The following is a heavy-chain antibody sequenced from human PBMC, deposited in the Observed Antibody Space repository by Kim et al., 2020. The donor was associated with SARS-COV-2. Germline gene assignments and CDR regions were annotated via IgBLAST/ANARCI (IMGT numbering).Heavy chain of an antibody. CDR2: ISAYNGNT. CDR1: GYTFTSYG. Sequence: ASVKVSCKASGYTFTSYGISWVRQAPGQGLEWMGWISAYNGNTNYAQKLQGRVTMTTDTSTSTAYMELRSLRSDDTAVYYCARDLYDYVWGRPIRSDAFDIWGQGTMVTVSS. CDR3: ARDLYDYVWGRPIRSDAFDI. J-gene: IGHJ3*02. V-gene: IGHV1-18*01. D-gene: IGHD3-16*01.